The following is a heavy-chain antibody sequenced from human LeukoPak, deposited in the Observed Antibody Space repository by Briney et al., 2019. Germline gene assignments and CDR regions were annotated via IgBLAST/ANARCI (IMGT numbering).Heavy chain of an antibody. V-gene: IGHV3-23*01. J-gene: IGHJ6*03. D-gene: IGHD3-10*01. CDR1: GFTFSSYA. Sequence: GGSLRLSCAASGFTFSSYAMSWVRQAPGKGLEWVSAISGSGGSTYYADSVKGRFTISRGNSKNTLYLQMNSLRAEDTAVYYCAKGDFYGSGRDYYYYMDVWGKGTTVTISS. CDR2: ISGSGGST. CDR3: AKGDFYGSGRDYYYYMDV.